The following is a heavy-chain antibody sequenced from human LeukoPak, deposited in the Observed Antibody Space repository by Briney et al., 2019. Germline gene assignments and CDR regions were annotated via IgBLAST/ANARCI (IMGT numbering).Heavy chain of an antibody. J-gene: IGHJ4*02. CDR2: INHSGST. Sequence: PSETLSLTCAVYGGSFSGYYWSWIRQPPGKGLEWIGEINHSGSTNYNPSLKSRVTISVDTSKNQFSLKLSSVTAADTAVYYCARGCSSTSCYAFDYWGQGILVTVSS. V-gene: IGHV4-34*01. CDR3: ARGCSSTSCYAFDY. CDR1: GGSFSGYY. D-gene: IGHD2-2*01.